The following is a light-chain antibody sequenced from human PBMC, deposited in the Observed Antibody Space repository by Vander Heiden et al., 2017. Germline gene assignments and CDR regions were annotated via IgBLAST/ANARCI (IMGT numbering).Light chain of an antibody. V-gene: IGKV3-15*01. CDR1: KSVSSY. J-gene: IGKJ1*01. CDR3: QQYNNWPWT. Sequence: PSTLCVSPGERTTLTCRASKSVSSYLAWYQQKPGQAPRLLIYGASNRATGIPARFSGSGSGTEFTLTISSLQSEDFAVYYCQQYNNWPWTFGQGTKVEV. CDR2: GAS.